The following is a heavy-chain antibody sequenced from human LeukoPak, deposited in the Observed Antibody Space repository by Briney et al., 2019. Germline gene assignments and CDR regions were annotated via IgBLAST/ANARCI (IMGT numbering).Heavy chain of an antibody. J-gene: IGHJ6*03. CDR3: ARGPLGYCSSTSCYRSNYYYYYMDV. Sequence: GGSLRLSCAASGFTFSSYAMHWVRQAPGKGLEWVAVISYDGSNKYYADSVKGRFTISRDNSKNTLYLQMNSLRAEDTAVYYCARGPLGYCSSTSCYRSNYYYYYMDVWGKGTTVTVSS. CDR2: ISYDGSNK. V-gene: IGHV3-30-3*01. CDR1: GFTFSSYA. D-gene: IGHD2-2*02.